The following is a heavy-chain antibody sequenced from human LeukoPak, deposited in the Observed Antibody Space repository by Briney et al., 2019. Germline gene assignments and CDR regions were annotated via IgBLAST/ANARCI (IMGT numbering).Heavy chain of an antibody. D-gene: IGHD3-9*01. CDR1: GYTFTGYF. CDR2: INPKTGGT. Sequence: ASVKVSCKSSGYTFTGYFMHGVRLAPGQGLEWMGWINPKTGGTSYAQKFQGRVTMTRDTSISTAYMELSRLRYDDTAIHYCARDGGILTGFDYWGQGTLVTVSS. J-gene: IGHJ4*02. CDR3: ARDGGILTGFDY. V-gene: IGHV1-2*02.